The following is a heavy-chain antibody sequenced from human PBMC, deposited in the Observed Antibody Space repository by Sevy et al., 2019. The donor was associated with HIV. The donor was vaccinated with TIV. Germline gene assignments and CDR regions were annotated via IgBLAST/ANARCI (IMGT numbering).Heavy chain of an antibody. Sequence: GGSLRLSCAASGFPFNDYSMNWVRQAPGKGPEWVSYMSRSNGSIYYADYVKGQFNISRDNAKSTVYLQMNGLRAEDTAVYYCARAGGDCYSKNECWFVSWGQGTLVTVSS. V-gene: IGHV3-48*01. CDR3: ARAGGDCYSKNECWFVS. D-gene: IGHD2-21*01. CDR2: MSRSNGSI. CDR1: GFPFNDYS. J-gene: IGHJ5*01.